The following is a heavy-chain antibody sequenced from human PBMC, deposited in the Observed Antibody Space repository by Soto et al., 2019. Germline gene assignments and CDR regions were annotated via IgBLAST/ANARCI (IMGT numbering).Heavy chain of an antibody. CDR2: ISGSGGST. Sequence: EVQLLESGGGLVQPGGSLRLSCAASGFTFSSYAMTWVRQAPGKGLEWVSAISGSGGSTYYADSVTGRFTISRDNSKNTLYLQMNSLRVEDTAVYYCAKGRLGDYLYYDFWGQGTLVTVSS. D-gene: IGHD4-17*01. CDR1: GFTFSSYA. J-gene: IGHJ4*02. V-gene: IGHV3-23*01. CDR3: AKGRLGDYLYYDF.